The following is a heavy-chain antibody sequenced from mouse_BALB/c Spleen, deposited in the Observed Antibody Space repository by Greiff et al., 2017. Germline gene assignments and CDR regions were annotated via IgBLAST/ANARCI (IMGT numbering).Heavy chain of an antibody. CDR3: APYDYFDY. CDR1: GFNIKDTY. V-gene: IGHV14-3*02. D-gene: IGHD2-3*01. Sequence: EVQLQQSGAELVKPGASVKLSCTASGFNIKDTYMHWVKQRPEQGLEWIGRIDPANGNTKYDPKFQGKATITADTSSNTAYLQLSSLTSEDTAVYYCAPYDYFDYWGQGTTLTVSS. CDR2: IDPANGNT. J-gene: IGHJ2*01.